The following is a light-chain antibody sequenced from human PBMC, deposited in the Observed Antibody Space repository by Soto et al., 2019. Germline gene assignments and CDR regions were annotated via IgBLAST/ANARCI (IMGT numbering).Light chain of an antibody. CDR3: QQYNNWPPLT. CDR1: RSVSSN. CDR2: GAS. V-gene: IGKV3-15*01. J-gene: IGKJ4*01. Sequence: EIVMTQSPATLSVSPGERATLCCRASRSVSSNLAWYQQKPGQAPRLLIYGASTRATGIPARFSGSGSGTEFTLTISSLQSEDFAVYYCQQYNNWPPLTFGGGTKVDIK.